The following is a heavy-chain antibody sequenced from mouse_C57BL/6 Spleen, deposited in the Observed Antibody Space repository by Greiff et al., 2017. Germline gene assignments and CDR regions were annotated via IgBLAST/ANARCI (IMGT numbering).Heavy chain of an antibody. V-gene: IGHV5-17*01. CDR2: ISSGSSTI. CDR1: GFTFSDYG. J-gene: IGHJ4*01. Sequence: EVKLVASGGGLVKPGGSLKLSCAASGFTFSDYGMHWVRQAPEKGLEWVAYISSGSSTIYYADTVKGRFTISRDNAKNTLFLQMTSLRSEDTAMYYCAKWLTYAMDYWGQGTSVTVSS. CDR3: AKWLTYAMDY. D-gene: IGHD2-2*01.